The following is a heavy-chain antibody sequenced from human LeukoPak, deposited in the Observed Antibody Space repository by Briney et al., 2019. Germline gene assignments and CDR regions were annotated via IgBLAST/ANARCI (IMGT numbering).Heavy chain of an antibody. J-gene: IGHJ3*02. V-gene: IGHV4-34*01. D-gene: IGHD6-13*01. CDR1: GGSFSGYY. CDR3: ARHRVGSSWHHAFDI. CDR2: INHSGST. Sequence: SETLSLTCAVYGGSFSGYYWSWIRQPPGKGLEWIGEINHSGSTNYNPSLKSRVTISVDTSKNQFSLKLSSVTAADTAVYYCARHRVGSSWHHAFDIWGQGTMVTVSS.